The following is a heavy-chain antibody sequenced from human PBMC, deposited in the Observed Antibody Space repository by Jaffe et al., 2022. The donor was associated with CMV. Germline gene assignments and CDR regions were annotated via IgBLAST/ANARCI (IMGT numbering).Heavy chain of an antibody. CDR2: IMSDGGNT. CDR1: GFSFSSYW. D-gene: IGHD1-1*01. CDR3: TRDRSRWLQVEPFDI. J-gene: IGHJ3*02. V-gene: IGHV3-74*01. Sequence: EVQLVESGGGLVQPGGSLRLSCAASGFSFSSYWMHWVRQAPGKGLVWVSRIMSDGGNTNYADSVKGRFTISRDNAKNTLYLQMNSLRAEDTAVYYCTRDRSRWLQVEPFDIWGQGTMVTVSS.